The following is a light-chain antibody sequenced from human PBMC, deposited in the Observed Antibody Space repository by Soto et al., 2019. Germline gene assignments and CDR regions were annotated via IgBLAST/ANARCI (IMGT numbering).Light chain of an antibody. CDR2: DAS. V-gene: IGKV1-33*01. Sequence: DIQMTQSPSSLSASVGDRVAITCQASQDIKNYLNWYQQKPGKAPNLLIYDASNLKTGVPSRFSGSGSGTHFTFTISSLQPEDIATYYCQHYDHLPPLSFGGGTKVEIK. J-gene: IGKJ4*01. CDR1: QDIKNY. CDR3: QHYDHLPPLS.